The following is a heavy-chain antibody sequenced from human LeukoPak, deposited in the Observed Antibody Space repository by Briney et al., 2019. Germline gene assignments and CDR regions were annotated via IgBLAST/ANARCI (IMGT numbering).Heavy chain of an antibody. CDR3: ARDYRHPPSVPAAGTFDH. CDR2: INPNSGGT. CDR1: GYTFTGYY. Sequence: ASVKVSCKASGYTFTGYYMHWVRQAPGQGLEWMGWINPNSGGTNYAQKFQGRVTMTRDTSISTAYMELSRLRSDDTAVYYCARDYRHPPSVPAAGTFDHWGQGTLVTVSS. V-gene: IGHV1-2*02. J-gene: IGHJ4*02. D-gene: IGHD6-13*01.